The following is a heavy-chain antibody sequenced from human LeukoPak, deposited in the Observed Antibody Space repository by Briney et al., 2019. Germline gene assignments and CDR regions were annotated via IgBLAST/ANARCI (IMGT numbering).Heavy chain of an antibody. J-gene: IGHJ4*02. CDR2: ISYDGSNK. D-gene: IGHD2-21*02. CDR1: GFAFSNYA. V-gene: IGHV3-30*04. Sequence: GGSLRLSCAASGFAFSNYAIHWVRQAPGKGLEWVAVISYDGSNKYYADSVKGRFTISRDNSKNTLYLQMNSLRAEDTAVYYCARGCWMLGGDCGGFDYWGQGTLVTVSS. CDR3: ARGCWMLGGDCGGFDY.